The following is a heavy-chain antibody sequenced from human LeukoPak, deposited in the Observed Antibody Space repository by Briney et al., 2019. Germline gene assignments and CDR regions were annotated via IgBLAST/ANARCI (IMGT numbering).Heavy chain of an antibody. CDR2: ISGDGGST. CDR3: AKDKWKKVVPAEYYYYMDV. J-gene: IGHJ6*03. CDR1: GFTFDDYA. V-gene: IGHV3-43*02. D-gene: IGHD2-2*01. Sequence: GGSLRLSCAASGFTFDDYAMHWVRQAPGKGLEWVSLISGDGGSTYYADSVKGRFTISRDNSKNSLYLQMNSLRTEDTALYYCAKDKWKKVVPAEYYYYMDVWGKGTTVTVSS.